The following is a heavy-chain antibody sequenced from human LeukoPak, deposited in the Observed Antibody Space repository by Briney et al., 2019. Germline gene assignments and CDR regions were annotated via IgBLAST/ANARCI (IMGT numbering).Heavy chain of an antibody. Sequence: GGSLRLSCAASGFTFSSYAMSWVRQAPGKGLEWVSAISGSGGSTYYADSVKGRFTISRDNSKNTLYLQMNSLRAEDTAVYYCAKVDIVATVGWYFDYWGQGTLVTVSS. CDR2: ISGSGGST. J-gene: IGHJ4*02. D-gene: IGHD5-12*01. CDR3: AKVDIVATVGWYFDY. CDR1: GFTFSSYA. V-gene: IGHV3-23*01.